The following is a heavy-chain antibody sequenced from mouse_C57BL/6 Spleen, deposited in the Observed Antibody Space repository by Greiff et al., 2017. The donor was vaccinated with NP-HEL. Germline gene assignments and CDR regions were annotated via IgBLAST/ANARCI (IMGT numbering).Heavy chain of an antibody. J-gene: IGHJ3*01. CDR2: IHPNSGST. Sequence: VKLQQPGAELVKPWASVKLSCKASGYTFTSYWMHWVKQRPGQGLEWIGMIHPNSGSTNYNEKFKSKATLTVDKSSSTAYMQLSSLTSEDSAVYYCATYGSFAYWGQGTLVTVSA. D-gene: IGHD1-1*01. CDR1: GYTFTSYW. CDR3: ATYGSFAY. V-gene: IGHV1-64*01.